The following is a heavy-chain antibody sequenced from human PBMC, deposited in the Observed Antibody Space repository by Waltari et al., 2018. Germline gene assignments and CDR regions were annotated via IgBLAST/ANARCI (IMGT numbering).Heavy chain of an antibody. CDR3: ARDLGRGLFLDS. CDR1: GGSMSGNSW. D-gene: IGHD2-15*01. Sequence: QLQLQESGPGLVKPSGTLSLTCVVSGGSMSGNSWWSWVRQSPDKGLEGGGQGHRSGRTNYNPSFASRAIVSLDTSMNQFSLRILSATAADTAVYYCARDLGRGLFLDSWGQGTLVTVSP. V-gene: IGHV4-4*02. J-gene: IGHJ4*02. CDR2: GHRSGRT.